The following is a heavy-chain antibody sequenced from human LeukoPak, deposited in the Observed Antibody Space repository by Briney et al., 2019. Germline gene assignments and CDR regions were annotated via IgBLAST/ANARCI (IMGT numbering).Heavy chain of an antibody. J-gene: IGHJ4*02. Sequence: GGSLRLSCAASGFTFSSYSMNWVRQAPGKGLEWVSYISSSSSTIYYADSVKGRLTISRDNAKNSLYLQMNSLRAEDTAVYYCASGYSGYDTGFDYWGQGTLVTVSS. CDR3: ASGYSGYDTGFDY. V-gene: IGHV3-48*01. CDR2: ISSSSSTI. CDR1: GFTFSSYS. D-gene: IGHD5-12*01.